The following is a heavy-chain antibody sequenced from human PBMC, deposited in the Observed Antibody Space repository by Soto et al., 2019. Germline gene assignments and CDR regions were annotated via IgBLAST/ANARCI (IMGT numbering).Heavy chain of an antibody. D-gene: IGHD3-10*01. CDR3: ARHGRRLNGSGSQRWYYYGMDV. CDR1: GGSISSGGYY. J-gene: IGHJ6*02. Sequence: QVQLQESGPGLVKPSQTLSLTCTVSGGSISSGGYYWSWIRQHPGKGLEWIGYIYYSGNTYYNPYIKSLLTLSVGTSKNQFSLKLRSVTAADTAVYYCARHGRRLNGSGSQRWYYYGMDVWGQGTTVTVSS. CDR2: IYYSGNT. V-gene: IGHV4-31*01.